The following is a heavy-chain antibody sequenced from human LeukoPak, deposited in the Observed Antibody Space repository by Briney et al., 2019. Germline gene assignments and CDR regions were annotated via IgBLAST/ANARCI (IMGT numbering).Heavy chain of an antibody. CDR2: IWYDGSNK. Sequence: GGSLRLSCAASGFTFSSYAMHWVRQAPGKGLEWVAVIWYDGSNKYYADSVKGRFTISRDNSENTLYLQMNSLRAEDTALYYCARVAMSDSSGYCDYWGQGTLVTVSS. CDR1: GFTFSSYA. J-gene: IGHJ4*02. CDR3: ARVAMSDSSGYCDY. V-gene: IGHV3-33*01. D-gene: IGHD3-22*01.